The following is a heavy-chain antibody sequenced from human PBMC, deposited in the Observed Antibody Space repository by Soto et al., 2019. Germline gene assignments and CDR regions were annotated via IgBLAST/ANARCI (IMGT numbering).Heavy chain of an antibody. V-gene: IGHV4-59*01. D-gene: IGHD2-2*01. Sequence: QVQLQESGPGLVKPSETLSLTCTVSGGSISSYYWSWIRQPPGKGLEWIGYIYYSGSTNYNPSLKSRVTISVDTSKNQFSLKLSSVTAADTAVYYCARDTYCSSTSCNSDAFDIWGQGTMVTVSS. J-gene: IGHJ3*02. CDR1: GGSISSYY. CDR3: ARDTYCSSTSCNSDAFDI. CDR2: IYYSGST.